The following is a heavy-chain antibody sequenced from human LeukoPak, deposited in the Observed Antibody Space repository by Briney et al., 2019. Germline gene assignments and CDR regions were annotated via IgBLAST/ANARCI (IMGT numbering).Heavy chain of an antibody. V-gene: IGHV4-4*07. D-gene: IGHD2-15*01. CDR1: GGSISSYY. CDR2: IYTSGST. Sequence: SETLSLTCTVSGGSISSYYWSWIRQPAGKGLEWIGRIYTSGSTNYNPSLKSRVTMSVDTSKNQFSLKLSSVTAADTAVYYRATSSPYYYYYGMDVWGQGTTVTVSS. CDR3: ATSSPYYYYYGMDV. J-gene: IGHJ6*02.